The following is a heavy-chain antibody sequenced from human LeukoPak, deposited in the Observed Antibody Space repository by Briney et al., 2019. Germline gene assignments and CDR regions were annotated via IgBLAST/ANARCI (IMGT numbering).Heavy chain of an antibody. CDR3: ARISLGIAVAGDYYYYYYYMDV. D-gene: IGHD6-19*01. CDR1: GFTFSSYW. J-gene: IGHJ6*03. CDR2: IKQDGSEK. Sequence: GGSLRLSCAASGFTFSSYWMSWVRQAPGKGLEWVANIKQDGSEKYYVDSVKGRFTISRDNAKNSLYLQMNSLRAEDTAVYYCARISLGIAVAGDYYYYYYYMDVWGKGTTVTVSS. V-gene: IGHV3-7*01.